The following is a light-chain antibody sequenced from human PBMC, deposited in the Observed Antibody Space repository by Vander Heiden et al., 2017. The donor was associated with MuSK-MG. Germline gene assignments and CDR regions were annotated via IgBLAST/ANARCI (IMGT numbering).Light chain of an antibody. J-gene: IGKJ1*01. Sequence: DIQMTQSPSSLSAFVGDRVTITCRASQTISSYLNWYQQKPGKAPKLLVYAASTLQSGVPLRVSGSGSGTDFTLTISSLQTDDFATYYCQQSHSTPWTFGQGTRVEFK. CDR2: AAS. CDR1: QTISSY. CDR3: QQSHSTPWT. V-gene: IGKV1-39*01.